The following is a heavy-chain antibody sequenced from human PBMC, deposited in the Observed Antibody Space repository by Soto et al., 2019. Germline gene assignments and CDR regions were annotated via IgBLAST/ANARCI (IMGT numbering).Heavy chain of an antibody. CDR2: IYYSGST. D-gene: IGHD2-2*01. Sequence: SETLSLTCTVSGGSISSSSYYWGWIRQPPGKGLEWIGSIYYSGSTYYNPSLKSRVTISVDTSKNQFSLKLRSVTAADTAVYYCAVTISSRAYYGMDVWGQGTTVTVSS. CDR3: AVTISSRAYYGMDV. V-gene: IGHV4-39*01. CDR1: GGSISSSSYY. J-gene: IGHJ6*02.